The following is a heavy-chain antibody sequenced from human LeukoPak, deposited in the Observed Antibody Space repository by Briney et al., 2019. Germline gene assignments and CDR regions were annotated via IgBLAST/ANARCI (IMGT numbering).Heavy chain of an antibody. CDR3: ARDRDRYSSRCFDY. J-gene: IGHJ4*02. D-gene: IGHD6-19*01. Sequence: GRSLRLSCAASGFTFSTYEMNWVRQDPGKGLEWVSYIGSSGTFIYYADSVKGRFTISRDNARNSLYLQMNSLRAEDTALYYCARDRDRYSSRCFDYWGQGTLVTVSS. CDR1: GFTFSTYE. CDR2: IGSSGTFI. V-gene: IGHV3-48*03.